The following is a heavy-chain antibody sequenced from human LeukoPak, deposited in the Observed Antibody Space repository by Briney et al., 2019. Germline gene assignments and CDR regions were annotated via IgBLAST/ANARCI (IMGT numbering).Heavy chain of an antibody. V-gene: IGHV3-7*05. CDR2: IKQDGSEK. CDR3: ARVGGQWLVLRYFQH. J-gene: IGHJ1*01. Sequence: PGRSLRLSCAASGFTFSSYWMSWVRQAPGKGLEWVANIKQDGSEKYYVDSVKGRFTISRDNAKNSLYLQMNSLRAEDTAVYYCARVGGQWLVLRYFQHWGQGTLVTVSS. D-gene: IGHD6-19*01. CDR1: GFTFSSYW.